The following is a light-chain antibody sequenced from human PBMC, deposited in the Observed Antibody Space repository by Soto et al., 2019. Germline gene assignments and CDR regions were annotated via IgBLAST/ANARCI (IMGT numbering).Light chain of an antibody. CDR3: QHYGGSLT. CDR2: DTS. Sequence: VLTQSPGTLSLSPGERATLSCRASQSVTSNYLAWYQQIPGQAPRLLLYDTSRRATAIPDRFSGSGSGTEFTLTISRLEPEDFAVYFCQHYGGSLTFGGGTKVEIK. J-gene: IGKJ4*01. CDR1: QSVTSNY. V-gene: IGKV3-20*01.